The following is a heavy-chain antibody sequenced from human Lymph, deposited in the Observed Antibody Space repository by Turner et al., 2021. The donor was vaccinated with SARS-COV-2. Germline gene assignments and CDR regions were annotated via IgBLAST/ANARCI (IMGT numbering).Heavy chain of an antibody. J-gene: IGHJ6*02. D-gene: IGHD3-3*01. CDR1: GVTFSSDA. CDR2: ISYDGSNK. CDR3: ARDDREFWSGYYTHYYYYGMDV. V-gene: IGHV3-30*04. Sequence: QVQLVESGGGVVQPGRSLRLSCAASGVTFSSDAMHWVRQAPGKGLEWVAVISYDGSNKNYADSVKGRFTISRDNSKNTLYLQMNSLRAEDTAVYYCARDDREFWSGYYTHYYYYGMDVWGQGTTVTVSS.